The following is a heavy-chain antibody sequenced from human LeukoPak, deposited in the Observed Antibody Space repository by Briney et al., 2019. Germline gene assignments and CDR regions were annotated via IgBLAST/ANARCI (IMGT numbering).Heavy chain of an antibody. D-gene: IGHD3-22*01. Sequence: GSLRLSCAASGFTFSSYSMNWGRQAPGKGLEWVSSISSSSSYIYYADSVKGRFTISRDNAKNSLYLQMNSLRAEDTAVYYCARFNLYYDSSGYYRVFDYWGQGTLVTASS. J-gene: IGHJ4*02. CDR1: GFTFSSYS. CDR3: ARFNLYYDSSGYYRVFDY. V-gene: IGHV3-21*01. CDR2: ISSSSSYI.